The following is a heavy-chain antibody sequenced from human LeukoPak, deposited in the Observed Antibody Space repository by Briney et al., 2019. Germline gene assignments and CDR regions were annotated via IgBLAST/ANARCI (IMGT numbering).Heavy chain of an antibody. Sequence: ASVKVSCRASGYTFTNYYMHWVLQAPGQGLEWMGIINPIGGSTTYAQKFQDRVTMTRDMSTSTVYMELSSLRSQDTAVYYCARNRWLDCWGQGTLVTVPS. J-gene: IGHJ4*02. CDR3: ARNRWLDC. CDR2: INPIGGST. CDR1: GYTFTNYY. V-gene: IGHV1-46*01. D-gene: IGHD5-24*01.